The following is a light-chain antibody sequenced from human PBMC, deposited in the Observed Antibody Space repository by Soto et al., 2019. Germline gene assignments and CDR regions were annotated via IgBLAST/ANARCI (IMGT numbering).Light chain of an antibody. CDR1: QDITNY. V-gene: IGKV1-33*01. Sequence: DIQMTQSPSSLSASIGDNVTMTCQASQDITNYLNWYQQEAGKPTKLLIYDAFSLEEGVRSRFSGSGSGTDFTLSITSLRPEDLGTYYCQQAARLPQTFGPGTTVDVK. CDR2: DAF. CDR3: QQAARLPQT. J-gene: IGKJ3*01.